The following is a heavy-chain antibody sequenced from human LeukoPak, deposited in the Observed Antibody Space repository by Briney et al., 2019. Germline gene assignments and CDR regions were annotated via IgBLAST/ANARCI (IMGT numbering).Heavy chain of an antibody. CDR2: INPNSGGT. CDR1: GYTFTGYY. J-gene: IGHJ4*02. Sequence: ASVKVSCKASGYTFTGYYMHWVRQAPGQGLEWMGWINPNSGGTNYAQKFQGRVTMTRDTSISTAYMELSRLRSDDTAVYYCARARAGGGNYYYYFDHWGQGTLVTVSS. D-gene: IGHD3-10*01. V-gene: IGHV1-2*02. CDR3: ARARAGGGNYYYYFDH.